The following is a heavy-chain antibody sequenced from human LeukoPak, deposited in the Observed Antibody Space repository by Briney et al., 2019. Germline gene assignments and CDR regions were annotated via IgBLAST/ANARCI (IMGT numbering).Heavy chain of an antibody. Sequence: PGGSLRLSCAASGFTFSTYWMTWVRQAPGKGLEWVSYISSSSSTIYYADSVKGRFTISRDNAKNSLYLQMNSLRAEDTAVYYCAREMSNDYWGQGTLVTVSS. CDR1: GFTFSTYW. CDR2: ISSSSSTI. J-gene: IGHJ4*02. V-gene: IGHV3-48*04. CDR3: AREMSNDY.